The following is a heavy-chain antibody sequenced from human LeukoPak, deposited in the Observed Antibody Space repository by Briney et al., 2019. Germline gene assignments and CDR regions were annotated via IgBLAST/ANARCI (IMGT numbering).Heavy chain of an antibody. J-gene: IGHJ3*02. D-gene: IGHD3-9*01. CDR1: GGPISSGDYY. Sequence: PSQTLSLTCTVSGGPISSGDYYWSWIRQPPGKGLKWIGYIYYSGSTYYNPSLKSRVTISVDTSKNQFSLKLSSVTAADTAVYYCAREGFHYDILTGYYRVRAFDIWGQGTMVTVSS. CDR3: AREGFHYDILTGYYRVRAFDI. CDR2: IYYSGST. V-gene: IGHV4-30-4*01.